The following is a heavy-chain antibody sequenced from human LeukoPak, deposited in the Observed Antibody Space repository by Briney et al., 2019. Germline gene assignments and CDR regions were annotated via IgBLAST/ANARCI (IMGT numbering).Heavy chain of an antibody. CDR3: IVFGDSNH. Sequence: GGSLRLSCAASGFTFSSYAMSWVRQAPGKGLEWVSAISGSGGSTYYADSVKGRFTISRDTSNNTLYLQINSLRVEDTAVYYCIVFGDSNHWGQGTLVTVSS. D-gene: IGHD4-17*01. J-gene: IGHJ5*02. CDR1: GFTFSSYA. V-gene: IGHV3-23*01. CDR2: ISGSGGST.